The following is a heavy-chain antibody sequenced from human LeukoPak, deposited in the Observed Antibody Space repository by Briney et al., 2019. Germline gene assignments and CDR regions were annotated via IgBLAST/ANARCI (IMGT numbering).Heavy chain of an antibody. J-gene: IGHJ6*03. D-gene: IGHD6-19*01. V-gene: IGHV1-8*01. Sequence: GASVTVSCTASAYSFTNFDINWVRQAPGQGLEWMGWMNPNSGNKGYAQKFQGRVTMTMNTSITTAYMELSSLRFEDTAVYYCARGPQWRGDYYYMDVWGRGTTVTVSS. CDR2: MNPNSGNK. CDR1: AYSFTNFD. CDR3: ARGPQWRGDYYYMDV.